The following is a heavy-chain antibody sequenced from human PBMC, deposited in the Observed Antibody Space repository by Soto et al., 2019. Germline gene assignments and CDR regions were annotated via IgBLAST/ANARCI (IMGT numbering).Heavy chain of an antibody. CDR2: IHNTGNI. J-gene: IGHJ5*02. CDR3: ARLYTRNYIMYH. CDR1: GSSINSNLYH. V-gene: IGHV4-39*02. D-gene: IGHD1-7*01. Sequence: PSETLSLTCSVSGSSINSNLYHWGWIRHSPGKGLEWIGSIHNTGNIFYNPSLKSRVTLSIDTSQSHFSLHLSSVTAADTAVYFCARLYTRNYIMYHWGPGTLVTAAS.